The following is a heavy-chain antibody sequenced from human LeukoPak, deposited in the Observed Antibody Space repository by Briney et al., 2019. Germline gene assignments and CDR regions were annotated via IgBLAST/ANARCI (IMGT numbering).Heavy chain of an antibody. J-gene: IGHJ5*02. D-gene: IGHD3-10*01. CDR1: GYTFTGYY. V-gene: IGHV1-2*02. Sequence: GASVKVSCKAPGYTFTGYYMHWVRQAPGQGLEWMGWINPNSGVTNYAQKFQGRVTMTRDTSISTASMELSRLRSDDTAVYYCARDLESRRYGSGSYSAFDPWGQGTLVTVSS. CDR2: INPNSGVT. CDR3: ARDLESRRYGSGSYSAFDP.